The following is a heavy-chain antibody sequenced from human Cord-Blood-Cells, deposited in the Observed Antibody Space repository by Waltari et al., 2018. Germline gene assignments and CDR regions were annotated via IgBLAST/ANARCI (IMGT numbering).Heavy chain of an antibody. CDR1: GFTFSSYW. J-gene: IGHJ5*02. V-gene: IGHV3-7*01. Sequence: EVQLVESGGGLVQPGGSLRLSCAASGFTFSSYWMRWVRQAPGKGLEWVANIKQDGSEKYYVDSVKGRFTISRDNAKNSLYLQMNSLRAEDTAVYYCARSGYPNWFDPWGQGTLVTVSS. CDR2: IKQDGSEK. CDR3: ARSGYPNWFDP. D-gene: IGHD5-12*01.